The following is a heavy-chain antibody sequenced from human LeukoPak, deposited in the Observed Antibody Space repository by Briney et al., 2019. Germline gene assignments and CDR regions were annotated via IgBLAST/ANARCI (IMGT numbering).Heavy chain of an antibody. CDR3: ARVEFGELSPYFDY. D-gene: IGHD3-10*01. Sequence: GGSLRLSCAASGFTFSSYWMHWVRQAPGKGLVWVSRINSDGRSTSYADSVKGRFTISRDNAKNTLYLQMNSLRAEDTAVYYCARVEFGELSPYFDYWGQGTLVTVSS. V-gene: IGHV3-74*01. J-gene: IGHJ4*02. CDR1: GFTFSSYW. CDR2: INSDGRST.